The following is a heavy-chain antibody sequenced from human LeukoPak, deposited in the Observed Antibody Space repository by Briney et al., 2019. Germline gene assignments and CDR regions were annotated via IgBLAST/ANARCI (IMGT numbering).Heavy chain of an antibody. CDR2: IYYSGST. J-gene: IGHJ6*02. V-gene: IGHV4-31*03. D-gene: IGHD6-13*01. CDR1: GGSISSGGYY. Sequence: SETLSLTCTVSGGSISSGGYYWSWIRQHPGKGLEWIGYIYYSGSTYYNPSLKSRVTISVDTSKNQFSLKLSSVTAADTAVYYCARRYSSSWIAVLDVWGQGTTVTVSS. CDR3: ARRYSSSWIAVLDV.